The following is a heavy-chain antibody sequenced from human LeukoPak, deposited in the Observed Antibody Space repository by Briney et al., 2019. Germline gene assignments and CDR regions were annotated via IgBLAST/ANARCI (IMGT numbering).Heavy chain of an antibody. CDR1: GGSISSSSYY. D-gene: IGHD2-2*02. CDR2: IYYSGST. CDR3: ARHKGGILGYCSSTSCHIYYFDY. V-gene: IGHV4-39*01. J-gene: IGHJ4*02. Sequence: PSETLSLTCTVSGGSISSSSYYWGWIRQPPGKGLEWIGSIYYSGSTYYNPSLKSRVTISVDTSKNQFSLKLSSVTAADTAVYYCARHKGGILGYCSSTSCHIYYFDYWGQGTLVTVSS.